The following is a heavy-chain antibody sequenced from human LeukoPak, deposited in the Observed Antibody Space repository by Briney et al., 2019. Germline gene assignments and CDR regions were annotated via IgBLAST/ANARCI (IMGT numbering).Heavy chain of an antibody. CDR3: ASLGWYSSSWYY. Sequence: ASVKVSCKVCGYTLTELSMHWVRQAPGKGLEWMGGFDPEDGETIYAQKFQGRVTMTEDTSTDTAYMELSSLRSEDTAVYYCASLGWYSSSWYYWGQGTLVTVSS. CDR1: GYTLTELS. D-gene: IGHD6-13*01. J-gene: IGHJ4*02. CDR2: FDPEDGET. V-gene: IGHV1-24*01.